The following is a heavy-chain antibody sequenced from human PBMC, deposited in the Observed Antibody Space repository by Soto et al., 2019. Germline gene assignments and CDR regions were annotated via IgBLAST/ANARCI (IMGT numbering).Heavy chain of an antibody. D-gene: IGHD3-22*01. CDR2: IYTSGST. Sequence: NPSETLSLTCTVSGGSISSYYWSWIRQPAGKGLEWIGRIYTSGSTNYNPSLKSRVTMSVDTSKNQFSLKLSSVTAADTAVYYCARSEAYYYDSSGYIYAFDIWGQGTMVTVSS. V-gene: IGHV4-4*07. CDR1: GGSISSYY. J-gene: IGHJ3*02. CDR3: ARSEAYYYDSSGYIYAFDI.